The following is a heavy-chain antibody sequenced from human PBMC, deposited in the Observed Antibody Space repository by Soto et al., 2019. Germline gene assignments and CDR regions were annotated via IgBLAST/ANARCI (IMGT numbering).Heavy chain of an antibody. CDR1: GYTFTSYG. V-gene: IGHV1-18*01. Sequence: ASVKVSCKASGYTFTSYGISWVRQAPGQGLEWMGWISAYNGNTNYAQKLQGRVTMTTDTSTSTAYMELRSLRSDQTAGYSCAGDLTIFGVVIMPAYGTDVRGKGTRVTVSS. CDR3: AGDLTIFGVVIMPAYGTDV. J-gene: IGHJ6*04. D-gene: IGHD3-3*01. CDR2: ISAYNGNT.